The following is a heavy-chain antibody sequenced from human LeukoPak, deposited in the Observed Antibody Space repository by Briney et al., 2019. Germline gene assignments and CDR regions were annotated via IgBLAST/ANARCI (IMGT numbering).Heavy chain of an antibody. CDR1: GGSISSYY. D-gene: IGHD6-19*01. J-gene: IGHJ3*02. Sequence: KSSETLSLTCTVSGGSISSYYWGWIRQPPGKGLEWIGYIYYSGSTNYNPSLKSRVTISVDTSKNQFSLKLSSVTAADTAVYYCARISGWPHDAFDIWGQGTMVTVSS. CDR3: ARISGWPHDAFDI. V-gene: IGHV4-59*01. CDR2: IYYSGST.